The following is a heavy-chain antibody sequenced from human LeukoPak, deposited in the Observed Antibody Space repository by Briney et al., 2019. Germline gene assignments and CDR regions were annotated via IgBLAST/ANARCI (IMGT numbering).Heavy chain of an antibody. CDR1: GFTLSSYW. CDR2: IKQDGREI. J-gene: IGHJ5*02. D-gene: IGHD3-9*01. Sequence: TGGSLRLSCAASGFTLSSYWMSWVRQAPGKGLEWVANIKQDGREIYYVDSVKGRFTISRDNAKNSLYLQMNSLRAEDTAVYYCARGTTYYDILTGYDWFDPWGQGTLVTVSS. CDR3: ARGTTYYDILTGYDWFDP. V-gene: IGHV3-7*01.